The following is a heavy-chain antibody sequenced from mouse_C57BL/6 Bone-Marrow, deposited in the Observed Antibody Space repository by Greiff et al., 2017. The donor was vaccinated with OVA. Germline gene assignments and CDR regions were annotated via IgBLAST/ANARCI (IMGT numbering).Heavy chain of an antibody. V-gene: IGHV2-6-1*01. D-gene: IGHD1-1*01. CDR1: GFSLTSYG. Sequence: VQLVESGPGLVAPSQSLSITCTVSGFSLTSYGVHWVRQPPGKGLEWLVVIWSDGSTTYNSALKSRLSISKDNSKSQVFLKMNSLQTDDTAMYYCARHVTTVVATIYYAMDYWGQGTSVTVSS. CDR2: IWSDGST. CDR3: ARHVTTVVATIYYAMDY. J-gene: IGHJ4*01.